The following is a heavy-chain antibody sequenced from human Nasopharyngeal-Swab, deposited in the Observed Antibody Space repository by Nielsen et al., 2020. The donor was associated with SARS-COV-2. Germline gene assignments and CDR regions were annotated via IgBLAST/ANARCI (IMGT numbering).Heavy chain of an antibody. CDR3: ARVRRYNCKPDAFDI. CDR2: IYHSGST. CDR1: GSSISSGYY. J-gene: IGHJ3*02. V-gene: IGHV4-38-2*02. Sequence: GSLRLSCTVSGSSISSGYYWGWIRPPPGTGLEWIGSIYHSGSTYYNPSLKSRVTISVDTSKNQFSLKLSSVTAADTAVYYCARVRRYNCKPDAFDILGQGTMVTVSS. D-gene: IGHD1-20*01.